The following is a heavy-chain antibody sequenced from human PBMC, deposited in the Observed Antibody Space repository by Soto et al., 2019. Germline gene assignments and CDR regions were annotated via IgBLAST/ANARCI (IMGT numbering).Heavy chain of an antibody. Sequence: SETLSLTCTVSGGSISSYYWSWIRQPPGKGLEWIGYIYYSGSTNYNPSLKSRVTISVDTSKNQFSLKLSSVTAADTAVYYCAREGVPAAIYRGALDYWGQGTLVTVSS. CDR1: GGSISSYY. J-gene: IGHJ4*02. CDR3: AREGVPAAIYRGALDY. CDR2: IYYSGST. D-gene: IGHD2-2*01. V-gene: IGHV4-59*01.